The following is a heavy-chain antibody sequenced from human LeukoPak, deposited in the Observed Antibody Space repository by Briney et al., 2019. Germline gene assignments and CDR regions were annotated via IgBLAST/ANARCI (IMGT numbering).Heavy chain of an antibody. Sequence: GGSLRLSCAASGFTFSNYWMSWVRQAPGKELEWVANIKQDGSEKYYVDSVKGRFTISRDNAKNSLYLQMNSLRAEDTAVYYCARDHGRYCSGGSCYFGGFFEYWGQGTLGTVSS. CDR3: ARDHGRYCSGGSCYFGGFFEY. J-gene: IGHJ4*02. CDR2: IKQDGSEK. D-gene: IGHD2-15*01. CDR1: GFTFSNYW. V-gene: IGHV3-7*03.